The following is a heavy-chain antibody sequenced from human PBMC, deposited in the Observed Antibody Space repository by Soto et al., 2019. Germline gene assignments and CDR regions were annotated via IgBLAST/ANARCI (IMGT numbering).Heavy chain of an antibody. J-gene: IGHJ4*02. Sequence: PSETLSLTCTVSGGSISSGSYYWSWIRQHPGKGLEWIGYIYYSGSTYYNPSLKSRVTLSVDTSKNQFSLKLSSVTAADTAVYYCARFRVSHPPWYFDYWGQGTLVTVSS. CDR3: ARFRVSHPPWYFDY. CDR2: IYYSGST. CDR1: GGSISSGSYY. V-gene: IGHV4-31*03.